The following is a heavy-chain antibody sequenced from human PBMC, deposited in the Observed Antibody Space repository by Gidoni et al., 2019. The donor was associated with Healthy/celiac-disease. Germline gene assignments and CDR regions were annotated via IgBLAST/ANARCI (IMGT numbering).Heavy chain of an antibody. J-gene: IGHJ5*02. CDR1: GGSFSGYY. D-gene: IGHD3-22*01. Sequence: QVQLQQWGAGLLKPSETLSLTCAVYGGSFSGYYWSWIRQPPGKGLEWIGEINHSGSTNYNPSLKSRVTISVDTSKNQFSLKLSSVTAADTAVYYCARGLRSYYYDSSGYYFSGRWFDPWGQGTLVTVSS. V-gene: IGHV4-34*01. CDR3: ARGLRSYYYDSSGYYFSGRWFDP. CDR2: INHSGST.